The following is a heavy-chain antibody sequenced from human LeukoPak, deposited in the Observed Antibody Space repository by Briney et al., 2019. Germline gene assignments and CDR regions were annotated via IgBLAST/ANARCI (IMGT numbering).Heavy chain of an antibody. CDR3: ARVIPHYDFWSGYCTDYYYYYMDV. Sequence: GSLRIPSAAPGITFSSYSINRGRPAPGKGVEGGSSINSRSSNIYYADSVKGRFTISRDNAKNSLYLQMNSLRAEDTAVYYCARVIPHYDFWSGYCTDYYYYYMDVWGKGTTVTVSS. CDR2: INSRSSNI. J-gene: IGHJ6*03. V-gene: IGHV3-48*04. CDR1: GITFSSYS. D-gene: IGHD3-3*01.